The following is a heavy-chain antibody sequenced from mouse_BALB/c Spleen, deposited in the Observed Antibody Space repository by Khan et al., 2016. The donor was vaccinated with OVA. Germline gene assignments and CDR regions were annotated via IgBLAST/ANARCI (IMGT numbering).Heavy chain of an antibody. CDR1: GFTFSTYA. CDR3: ARADYGDLAY. D-gene: IGHD2-13*01. CDR2: ISSDGDYT. Sequence: VQLKESGGGLVKPGGSLKLSCAASGFTFSTYAMSWVRQTPEKRLEWVATISSDGDYTYYPDNVTGRFTISRDNAKNTLYLQMSSLRSEDTAMXSWARADYGDLAYGGQGTLVTVSA. V-gene: IGHV5-9-3*01. J-gene: IGHJ3*01.